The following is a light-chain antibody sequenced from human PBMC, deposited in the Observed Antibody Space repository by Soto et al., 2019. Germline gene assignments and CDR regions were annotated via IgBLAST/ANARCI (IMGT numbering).Light chain of an antibody. CDR3: EQYYSTRLS. V-gene: IGKV4-1*01. CDR2: WAT. Sequence: DIVMTQSPDSLAVSLGERATISCTSSQSVFYSSNNKDYLAWYQQGPGQSPNLLIYWATTREPGVPDRSSGSGCGTDFTVNIDTVEPEDAAVYNCEQYYSTRLSLGGGTKVEI. CDR1: QSVFYSSNNKDY. J-gene: IGKJ4*01.